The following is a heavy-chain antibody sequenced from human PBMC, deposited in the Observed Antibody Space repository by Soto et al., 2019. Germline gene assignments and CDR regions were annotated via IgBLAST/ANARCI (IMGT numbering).Heavy chain of an antibody. J-gene: IGHJ6*02. D-gene: IGHD2-2*01. Sequence: PVGSLRLSCASSGCTCSSFAMSWVRQAPGKGLEWVSGILGRGDTYYEESVKGRFTISRDNSKNTLYLQMNSLRAEDTAVYYCAKSRLSYYYYYGMDVWGQGTTVTVSS. CDR2: ILGRGDT. V-gene: IGHV3-23*01. CDR1: GCTCSSFA. CDR3: AKSRLSYYYYYGMDV.